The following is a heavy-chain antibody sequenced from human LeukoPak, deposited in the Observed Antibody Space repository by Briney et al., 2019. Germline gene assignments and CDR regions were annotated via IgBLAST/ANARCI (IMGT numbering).Heavy chain of an antibody. Sequence: SGTLSLTCTVSGGSISSYYWSWIRQPPGKGLEWIGYIYYSGSTNYNPSLKSRVTISVDTSKNQFSLKLSSVTAADTAVYYCARVVKIVGATSYYFDYWGQGTLVTVSS. CDR3: ARVVKIVGATSYYFDY. J-gene: IGHJ4*02. CDR2: IYYSGST. V-gene: IGHV4-59*01. D-gene: IGHD1-26*01. CDR1: GGSISSYY.